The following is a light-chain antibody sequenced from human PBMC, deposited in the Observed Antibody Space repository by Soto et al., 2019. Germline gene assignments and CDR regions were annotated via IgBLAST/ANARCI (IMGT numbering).Light chain of an antibody. CDR3: SSYAGSNNWN. Sequence: QSALTQPPSASGSPGQSVTISCTGTSSDVGGYNYVSWYQKHPGKAPKLMIYEVSKWPSGVPDRFSGSKSGNTASLTVSGLQAEDEADYYCSSYAGSNNWNFGTGTKLTVL. J-gene: IGLJ1*01. CDR2: EVS. V-gene: IGLV2-8*01. CDR1: SSDVGGYNY.